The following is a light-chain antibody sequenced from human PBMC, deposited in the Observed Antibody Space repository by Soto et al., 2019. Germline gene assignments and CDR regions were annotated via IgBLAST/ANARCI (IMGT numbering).Light chain of an antibody. V-gene: IGKV1-17*03. CDR3: QQSYSIPVT. CDR2: ETS. CDR1: QDISRF. Sequence: DVQMTQSPSAMSASVGDRVTIACRASQDISRFVAWFQHKPGRAPERLIYETSNLQPGVPSRFSGSGSGTEFTLAISGLQPEDSATYYCQQSYSIPVTFGQGTKVEIK. J-gene: IGKJ2*01.